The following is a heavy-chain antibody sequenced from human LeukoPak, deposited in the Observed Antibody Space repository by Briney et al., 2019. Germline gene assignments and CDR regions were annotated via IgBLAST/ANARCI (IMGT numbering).Heavy chain of an antibody. CDR1: GYTFTGYY. Sequence: ASVKVSCEASGYTFTGYYMHWVRQAPGQGLEWMGWINPNSGGTNYAQKFQGRVTMTRDTSISTAYMELSRLRSDDTAVYYCAREDYYDSSGYYGWFDPWGQGTLVTVSS. V-gene: IGHV1-2*02. CDR3: AREDYYDSSGYYGWFDP. J-gene: IGHJ5*02. D-gene: IGHD3-22*01. CDR2: INPNSGGT.